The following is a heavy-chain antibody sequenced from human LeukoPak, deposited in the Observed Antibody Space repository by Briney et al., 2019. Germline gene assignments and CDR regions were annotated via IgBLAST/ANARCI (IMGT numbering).Heavy chain of an antibody. J-gene: IGHJ4*02. D-gene: IGHD4-17*01. CDR2: ISGNGGST. CDR1: GFTFSSYA. Sequence: SGVSLRLSCAASGFTFSSYAMHWVRQAPGKGLEYVSAISGNGGSTYYANSVKGRFTISRDNSKNTLYLQMGSLRAEDMAVYYCARRESSYGASMHCWGQGTLVTVSS. V-gene: IGHV3-64*01. CDR3: ARRESSYGASMHC.